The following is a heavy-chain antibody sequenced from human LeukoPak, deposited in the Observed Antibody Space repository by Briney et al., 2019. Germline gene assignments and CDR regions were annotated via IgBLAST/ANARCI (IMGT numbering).Heavy chain of an antibody. Sequence: GGSLRLSCAASGFTFSSYGMHWVRQAPGKGLEWVAVIWYDGSNKYYADSVKGRFTISRDNSKNTLYLQMNSLRAEDTAVYYRARGYCSSTSCSIFDYWGQGTLVTVSS. CDR3: ARGYCSSTSCSIFDY. CDR1: GFTFSSYG. CDR2: IWYDGSNK. D-gene: IGHD2-2*01. J-gene: IGHJ4*02. V-gene: IGHV3-33*01.